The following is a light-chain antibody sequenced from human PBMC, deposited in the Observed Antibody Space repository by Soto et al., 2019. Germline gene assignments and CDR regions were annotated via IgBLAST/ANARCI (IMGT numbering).Light chain of an antibody. V-gene: IGLV2-23*02. J-gene: IGLJ1*01. Sequence: SVLTQPASVSGSPGQSITISCPGTSSDVGSYNLVSWYQQHPGKAPKLMIYEVSKRPSGVSNRFSGSKSGNTASLTISGLQAEDEADYYCCSYAGSYYVFGTGTKVTVL. CDR1: SSDVGSYNL. CDR2: EVS. CDR3: CSYAGSYYV.